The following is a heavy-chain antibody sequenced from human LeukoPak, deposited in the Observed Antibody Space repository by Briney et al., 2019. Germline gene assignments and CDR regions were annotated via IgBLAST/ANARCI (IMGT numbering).Heavy chain of an antibody. CDR2: IYTSGST. V-gene: IGHV4-61*02. CDR1: GGSISSGSYY. J-gene: IGHJ4*02. Sequence: SETLSLTCTVSGGSISSGSYYWSWIRQPAGKGLEWIGRIYTSGSTNYNPSLKSRVTISVDTSKNQFSLKLNSVTAADTAVYYCARGDLYSSSWYNWGQGTLVTVSS. CDR3: ARGDLYSSSWYN. D-gene: IGHD6-13*01.